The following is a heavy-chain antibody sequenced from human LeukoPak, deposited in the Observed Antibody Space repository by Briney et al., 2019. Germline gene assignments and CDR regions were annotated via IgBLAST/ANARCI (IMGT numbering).Heavy chain of an antibody. Sequence: PSETLSLTCTVSGYSISSGYYWGWIRQPPGKGLEWIGSIYHSGSTYYNPSLKSRVTISVDTSKNQISLKLSSVTAADTAVYYCARGASVVAATQGFDYWGQGTLVTVSS. D-gene: IGHD2-15*01. J-gene: IGHJ4*02. CDR3: ARGASVVAATQGFDY. CDR2: IYHSGST. CDR1: GYSISSGYY. V-gene: IGHV4-38-2*02.